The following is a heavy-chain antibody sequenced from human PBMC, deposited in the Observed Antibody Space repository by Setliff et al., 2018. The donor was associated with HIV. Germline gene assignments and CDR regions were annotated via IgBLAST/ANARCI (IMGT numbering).Heavy chain of an antibody. D-gene: IGHD5-12*01. CDR1: GYTFTSYY. V-gene: IGHV1-46*01. CDR3: ARAIYSGYYYREFDY. J-gene: IGHJ4*02. CDR2: INPSSGST. Sequence: ASVKVPCKASGYTFTSYYMHWVRQAPGQGLEWMGIINPSSGSTTYAQKLQGRVTMTRDTSTSTVYMELSSLRSEDTAMYYCARAIYSGYYYREFDYWGQGTLVTVSS.